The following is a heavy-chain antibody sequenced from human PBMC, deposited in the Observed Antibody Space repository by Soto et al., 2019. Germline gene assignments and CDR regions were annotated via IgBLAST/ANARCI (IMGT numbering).Heavy chain of an antibody. D-gene: IGHD2-15*01. CDR3: ARAGYCSGGSCYSFYYYGMDV. V-gene: IGHV1-2*04. CDR2: INPNSGGT. CDR1: GYTFPGYY. J-gene: IGHJ6*02. Sequence: QVQLVQSGAEVKKPGASVKVSCKASGYTFPGYYMHWVRQAPGQGLEWMGWINPNSGGTNYAQKFQGWVTMTVDTSISTAYMELSRLRSDDTAVYYCARAGYCSGGSCYSFYYYGMDVWGQGTTVTVSS.